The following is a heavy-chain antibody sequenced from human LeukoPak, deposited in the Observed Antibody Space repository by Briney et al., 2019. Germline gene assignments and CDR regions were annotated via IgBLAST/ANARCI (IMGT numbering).Heavy chain of an antibody. D-gene: IGHD6-13*01. Sequence: GGSLRLSCAASGFTFSSYTMTWVRQAPGKGLERVSVISGNGGTTYYADSVKGRFTISRDNSKSTLYLQMNSLRVEDTAVYYCAKGRTGYIPDSWGQGTLVTVSS. CDR3: AKGRTGYIPDS. V-gene: IGHV3-23*01. CDR1: GFTFSSYT. CDR2: ISGNGGTT. J-gene: IGHJ4*02.